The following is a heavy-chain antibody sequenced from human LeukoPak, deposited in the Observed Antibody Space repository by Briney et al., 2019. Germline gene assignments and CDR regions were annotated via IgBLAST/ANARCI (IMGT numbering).Heavy chain of an antibody. CDR2: INAGNGNT. J-gene: IGHJ4*02. D-gene: IGHD1-26*01. V-gene: IGHV1-3*01. CDR1: GYTFTSYA. CDR3: ARGIPWGYSGSYDFDY. Sequence: GASVKVSCKASGYTFTSYAMHWVRQAPGQRLEWMGWINAGNGNTKYSQKFQGRVTITRDTSASTAYMELSSLRSEDTAVYYCARGIPWGYSGSYDFDYWGQGTLVTVSS.